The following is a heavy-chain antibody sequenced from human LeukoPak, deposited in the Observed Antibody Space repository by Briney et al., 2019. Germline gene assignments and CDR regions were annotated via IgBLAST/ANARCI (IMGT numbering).Heavy chain of an antibody. D-gene: IGHD6-13*01. CDR1: GGSINSYY. Sequence: KTSETLSLTCTVSGGSINSYYWSWIRQPPGKGLEWIGEINHSGSTNYNPSLKSRVTISVDTSKNQFSLKLSSVTAADTAVYYCARGLGVAAAPLYYFGYWGQGTLVTVSS. CDR3: ARGLGVAAAPLYYFGY. J-gene: IGHJ4*02. CDR2: INHSGST. V-gene: IGHV4-34*01.